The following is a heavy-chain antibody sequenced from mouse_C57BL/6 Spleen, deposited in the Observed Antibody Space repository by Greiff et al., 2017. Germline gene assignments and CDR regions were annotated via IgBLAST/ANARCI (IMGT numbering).Heavy chain of an antibody. Sequence: QVQLQQPGAELVKPGASVKMSCKASGYTFTSYWITWVKQRPGQGLEWIGDIYPGSGSTNYNEKFKSKATLTVDTSSSTAYMQRSSLTSEDSAVYYCAPGYYGSSIPFAYWGQGTLVTVSA. CDR1: GYTFTSYW. V-gene: IGHV1-55*01. CDR3: APGYYGSSIPFAY. CDR2: IYPGSGST. D-gene: IGHD1-1*01. J-gene: IGHJ3*01.